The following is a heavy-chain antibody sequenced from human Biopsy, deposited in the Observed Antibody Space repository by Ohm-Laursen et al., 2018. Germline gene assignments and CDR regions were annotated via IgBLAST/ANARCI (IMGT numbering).Heavy chain of an antibody. J-gene: IGHJ2*01. CDR2: VYYTGST. CDR1: GDSISSYY. Sequence: TLSLTCAVSGDSISSYYWSWIRQPPGKGLEWIGYVYYTGSTDYNPSLQSRVTISVDTSKNHFSLRLRSVTPADTAIYYCARDRGYYSDRTVPGYFDLWGRGALVTVSS. CDR3: ARDRGYYSDRTVPGYFDL. V-gene: IGHV4-59*01. D-gene: IGHD3-22*01.